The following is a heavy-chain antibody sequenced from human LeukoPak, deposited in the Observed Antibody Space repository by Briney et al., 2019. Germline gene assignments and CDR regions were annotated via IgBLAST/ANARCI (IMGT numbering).Heavy chain of an antibody. J-gene: IGHJ4*02. Sequence: GGSLRLSCAASGFTFSSYAMSWVRQAPGKGLEWVSAISGSGGSTYYADSVKGRFTISRDNSKNTLYLQMNSLRAEDTAVYYCAKRINYLRRPYYLDYWGQGTLVTVSS. CDR2: ISGSGGST. CDR3: AKRINYLRRPYYLDY. V-gene: IGHV3-23*01. D-gene: IGHD4-11*01. CDR1: GFTFSSYA.